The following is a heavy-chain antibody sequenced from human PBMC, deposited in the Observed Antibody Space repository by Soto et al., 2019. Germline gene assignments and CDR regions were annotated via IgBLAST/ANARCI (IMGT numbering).Heavy chain of an antibody. CDR3: ARDLSGYYYFDY. D-gene: IGHD3-22*01. J-gene: IGHJ4*02. V-gene: IGHV3-30-3*01. CDR1: GFTFSSYA. CDR2: ISHDGSNK. Sequence: GGSLRLSCAASGFTFSSYAMHWVRQAPGKGLEWVAVISHDGSNKYYADSVKGRFTISRDNSKNTLYLQMNSLRAEDTAVYYCARDLSGYYYFDYWGQETLVTVSS.